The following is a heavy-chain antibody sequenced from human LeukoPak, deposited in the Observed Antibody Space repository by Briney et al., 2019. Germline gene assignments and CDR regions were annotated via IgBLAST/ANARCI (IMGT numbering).Heavy chain of an antibody. CDR2: ISAYNGNT. D-gene: IGHD1-26*01. CDR3: ASQIVGATAFDY. V-gene: IGHV1-18*01. J-gene: IGHJ4*02. CDR1: GYTFTSYG. Sequence: ASVKVSCKASGYTFTSYGISWVRQAPGQGLEWMGWISAYNGNTNYAQKLQGRVTITADESTSTAYMELSSLRSEDTAVYYCASQIVGATAFDYWGQGTLVTVSS.